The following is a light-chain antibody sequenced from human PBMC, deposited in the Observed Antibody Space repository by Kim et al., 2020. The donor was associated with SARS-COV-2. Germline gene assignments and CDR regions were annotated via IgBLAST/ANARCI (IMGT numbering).Light chain of an antibody. CDR1: SLTNYY. CDR3: NSRDSSAQRYV. Sequence: SSELTQDPAVSVALGHTVTITCQGDSLTNYYASWYQQRPGQAPVLVIYDKNSRPSGMPERFSGSSSGNTASLTITGALAEDEADYYCNSRDSSAQRYVFG. CDR2: DKN. V-gene: IGLV3-19*01. J-gene: IGLJ1*01.